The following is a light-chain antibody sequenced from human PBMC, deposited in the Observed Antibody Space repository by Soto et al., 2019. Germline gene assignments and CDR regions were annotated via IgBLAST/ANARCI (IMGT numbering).Light chain of an antibody. J-gene: IGKJ4*01. CDR3: QQSYSTLPLT. CDR2: KAS. CDR1: QSVSSW. Sequence: DIQMTQSPSTLSASVGDRVTITCRASQSVSSWLAWFQQKPGKAPKLLIYKASSLQSGVSSRFSGGGSGTEFTLTISSLQPEDFATYYCQQSYSTLPLTFGGGTKVDIK. V-gene: IGKV1-5*03.